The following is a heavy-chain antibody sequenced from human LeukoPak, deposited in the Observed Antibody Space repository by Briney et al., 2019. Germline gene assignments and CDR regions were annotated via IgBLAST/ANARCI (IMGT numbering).Heavy chain of an antibody. CDR1: GFTFSSYE. Sequence: GGSLRLSCAAAGFTFSSYEMNWVRQAPGKGLEWVSYISSSGRTKYYADSVKGRFTISRDNAKNSLYLQMNSLRAEDTAVYYCARGKWEPLDYWGQGTLVTVSS. J-gene: IGHJ4*02. CDR3: ARGKWEPLDY. D-gene: IGHD1-26*01. CDR2: ISSSGRTK. V-gene: IGHV3-48*03.